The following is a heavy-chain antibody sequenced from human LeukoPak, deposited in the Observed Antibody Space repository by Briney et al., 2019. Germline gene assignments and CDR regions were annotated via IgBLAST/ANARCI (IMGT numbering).Heavy chain of an antibody. D-gene: IGHD3-22*01. CDR1: GFTFSSYE. CDR3: ASVTYYYDSSGYYHFDY. V-gene: IGHV3-48*03. J-gene: IGHJ4*02. Sequence: GGSLRLSCAASGFTFSSYEMNWIRQAPGKGLEWVSYISSSGSTIYYADSVKGRFTISRDNAKNSLYLQMNSLRAEDTAVYYCASVTYYYDSSGYYHFDYWGQGTLVTVSS. CDR2: ISSSGSTI.